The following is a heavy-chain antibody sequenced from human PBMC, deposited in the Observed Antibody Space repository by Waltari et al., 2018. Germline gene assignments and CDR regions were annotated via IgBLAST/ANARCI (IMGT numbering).Heavy chain of an antibody. CDR1: GYGLSELS. V-gene: IGHV1-24*01. CDR2: FDPDDGEK. CDR3: AVGGYCSGVSCYSIYYYGMDV. Sequence: QVHVVQSGAEVKKPGASVRVSCKVSGYGLSELSIHWVRQAPGKGLEWMGSFDPDDGEKIYTQKFQGRVTLTEDTSTETAYMDLSSLRFEDTAVYYCAVGGYCSGVSCYSIYYYGMDVWGQGTTVTVSS. D-gene: IGHD2-15*01. J-gene: IGHJ6*02.